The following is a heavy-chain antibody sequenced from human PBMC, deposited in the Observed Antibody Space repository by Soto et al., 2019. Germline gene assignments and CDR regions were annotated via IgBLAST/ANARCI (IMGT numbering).Heavy chain of an antibody. CDR2: FDPEDGET. D-gene: IGHD2-2*01. J-gene: IGHJ5*02. CDR3: ATDRYCSSTSCYRPGHWFDP. V-gene: IGHV1-24*01. CDR1: GYTLTELS. Sequence: ASVKVSCKVSGYTLTELSMHWVRQAPGKGLEWKGGFDPEDGETIYAQKIQGKVTMTEDTSTDTAYMELSSLRSEDTAVYYCATDRYCSSTSCYRPGHWFDPWGQGTLVTVSS.